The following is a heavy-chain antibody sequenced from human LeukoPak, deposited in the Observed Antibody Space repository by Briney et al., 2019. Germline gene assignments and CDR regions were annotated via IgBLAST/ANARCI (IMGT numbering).Heavy chain of an antibody. D-gene: IGHD5-18*01. Sequence: GGSLRLSCAASGFTFSSYGMHWVRQAPGKGLEWVAFIRYDGSNKYYADSVKGRFTISRDNSKNTLYLQMNSLRAEDTAVYYCAKGPRGYSYATYGYYYYYMDVWGKGTTVTISS. CDR1: GFTFSSYG. CDR3: AKGPRGYSYATYGYYYYYMDV. V-gene: IGHV3-30*02. CDR2: IRYDGSNK. J-gene: IGHJ6*03.